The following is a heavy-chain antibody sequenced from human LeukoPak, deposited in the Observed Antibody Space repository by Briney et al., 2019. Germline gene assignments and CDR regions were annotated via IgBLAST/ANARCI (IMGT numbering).Heavy chain of an antibody. J-gene: IGHJ4*02. CDR2: IRSKAYGGTT. D-gene: IGHD2-21*01. CDR3: TRDRVGLWWFN. Sequence: PGGSLRLSCTASGFTFGDYAMSWVRQAPGKGLEWVGFIRSKAYGGTTEYAASVKGRFTISRDDSKSIAYLQMNSLKTEDTAVYYCTRDRVGLWWFNWGQGTLVTVSS. V-gene: IGHV3-49*04. CDR1: GFTFGDYA.